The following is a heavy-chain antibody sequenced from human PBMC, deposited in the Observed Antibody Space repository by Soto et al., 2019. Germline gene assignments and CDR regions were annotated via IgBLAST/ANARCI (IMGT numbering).Heavy chain of an antibody. CDR1: GYSFTSYW. Sequence: GESLKISCKGSGYSFTSYWIGWVRQMPGKGLEWMGIIYPDDSDTRYSPSFQGQITISADKSISTAYLQWSSLKASDTAMYYCARFLYYDILTGYFPYYYYYGMDVWGQGTTVTVSS. CDR3: ARFLYYDILTGYFPYYYYYGMDV. J-gene: IGHJ6*02. CDR2: IYPDDSDT. D-gene: IGHD3-9*01. V-gene: IGHV5-51*01.